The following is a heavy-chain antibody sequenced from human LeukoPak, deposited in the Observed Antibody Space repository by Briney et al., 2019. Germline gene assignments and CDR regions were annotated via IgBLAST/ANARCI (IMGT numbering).Heavy chain of an antibody. V-gene: IGHV4-39*01. CDR3: ARGRIVGASPYGY. D-gene: IGHD1-26*01. CDR1: GGSISSTNYY. CDR2: ISYSGSP. Sequence: PSETLSLTCTVSGGSISSTNYYWGWIRQPPGKGLEWLGTISYSGSPYYNPSLKSRVTISVDTSKNQFSLKLSSVTAANTAVYYRARGRIVGASPYGYWGQGTLVTVSS. J-gene: IGHJ4*02.